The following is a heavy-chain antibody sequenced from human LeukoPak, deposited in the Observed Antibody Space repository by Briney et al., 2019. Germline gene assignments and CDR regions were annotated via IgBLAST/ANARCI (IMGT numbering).Heavy chain of an antibody. CDR1: GLTFIYAW. CDR3: IHIGSIPDRFDS. CDR2: IKSKGSGGTT. D-gene: IGHD5-12*01. J-gene: IGHJ4*02. V-gene: IGHV3-15*01. Sequence: KSGGSLRLSCAASGLTFIYAWMSWVRQAPGKGLEWVGRIKSKGSGGTTDYAAPVKGRFTISRDDSKNTVYLQMNSLKTEDTAIYYCIHIGSIPDRFDSWGQRTQVTVSS.